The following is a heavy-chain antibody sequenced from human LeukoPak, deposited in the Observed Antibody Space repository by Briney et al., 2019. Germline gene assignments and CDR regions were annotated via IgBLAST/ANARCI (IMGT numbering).Heavy chain of an antibody. J-gene: IGHJ3*02. V-gene: IGHV3-30*01. CDR3: ARDDFWSGFGTFDI. Sequence: QAPGKGLEWVAVISYDGSNKYYSDSVKGRFTISRDNSKNTLYLQMNSLRAEDTAVYYCARDDFWSGFGTFDIWGQGT. D-gene: IGHD3-3*01. CDR2: ISYDGSNK.